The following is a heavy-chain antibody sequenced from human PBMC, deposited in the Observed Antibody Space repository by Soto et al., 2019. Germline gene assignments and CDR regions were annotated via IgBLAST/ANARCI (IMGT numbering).Heavy chain of an antibody. V-gene: IGHV1-2*02. CDR3: AKDSSPSGYDFWFDP. J-gene: IGHJ5*02. Sequence: ASVKVSCKASGYTFTGYYMHCVRQAPGQGLEWMGWINPNSGGTNYAQKFQGRVTMTRDTSISTAYMELSRLRSDDTAVYYCAKDSSPSGYDFWFDPWGQGTLVTVSS. CDR2: INPNSGGT. CDR1: GYTFTGYY. D-gene: IGHD5-12*01.